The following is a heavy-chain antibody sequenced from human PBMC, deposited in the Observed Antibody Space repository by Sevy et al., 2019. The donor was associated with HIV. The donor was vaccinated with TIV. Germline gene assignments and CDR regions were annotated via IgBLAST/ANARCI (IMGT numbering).Heavy chain of an antibody. CDR1: GFAYSGYG. Sequence: GGSLRLSCAAFGFAYSGYGMHWVRQAPGKGLEWVAVIWYDGSNKEYADSVKGRFTISRDNSKTTLYLQMNSLRAEDTAVYCCARESIAVAGIAYYFDSWGQGTLVTVSS. V-gene: IGHV3-33*01. J-gene: IGHJ4*02. CDR2: IWYDGSNK. D-gene: IGHD6-19*01. CDR3: ARESIAVAGIAYYFDS.